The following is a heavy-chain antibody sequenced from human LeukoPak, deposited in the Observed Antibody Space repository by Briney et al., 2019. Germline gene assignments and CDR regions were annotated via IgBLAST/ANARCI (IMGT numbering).Heavy chain of an antibody. V-gene: IGHV3-21*01. CDR2: ISSSTSYE. CDR1: GFTFSNYA. D-gene: IGHD2-8*02. CDR3: ARDPAGGY. J-gene: IGHJ4*02. Sequence: GGSLRLSCAASGFTFSNYAMSWVRQAPGKGLEWVSSISSSTSYEYYARSVKGRFTVSRDDAKNSLYLQMNSLGVEDTAVYYCARDPAGGYWGQGTLVTVSS.